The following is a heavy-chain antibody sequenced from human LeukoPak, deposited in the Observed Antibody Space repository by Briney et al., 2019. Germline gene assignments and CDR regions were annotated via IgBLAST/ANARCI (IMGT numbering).Heavy chain of an antibody. Sequence: GGSLRLSCATSGFTFSTYDMDWVRQAPGKGLEWVSSISGSGANTNYADSVKGRLTISRDSSNNTLYLHLDNLRAEDTAVYFCSKRGGGGYGSHFDYWGQGTLVTVSS. CDR3: SKRGGGGYGSHFDY. CDR2: ISGSGANT. V-gene: IGHV3-23*01. J-gene: IGHJ4*02. D-gene: IGHD3-10*01. CDR1: GFTFSTYD.